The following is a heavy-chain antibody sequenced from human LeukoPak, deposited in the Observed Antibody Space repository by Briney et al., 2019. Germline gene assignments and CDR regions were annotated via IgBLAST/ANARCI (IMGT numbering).Heavy chain of an antibody. CDR1: GFTYGDYA. CDR3: TRASGSSWGGGDYFDY. D-gene: IGHD6-13*01. CDR2: IRSKAYGGTT. J-gene: IGHJ4*02. V-gene: IGHV3-49*04. Sequence: GGSLRLSCTASGFTYGDYAMSWVRQAPGKGLEWVGFIRSKAYGGTTEYAASVKGRFTISRDDSKSIAYLQMNSLKTEDTAVYYCTRASGSSWGGGDYFDYWGQGTLVTVSS.